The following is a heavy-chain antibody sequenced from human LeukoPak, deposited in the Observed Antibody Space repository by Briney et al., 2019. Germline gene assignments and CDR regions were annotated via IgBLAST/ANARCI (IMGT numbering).Heavy chain of an antibody. V-gene: IGHV4-39*07. CDR1: GGSISSGGYY. J-gene: IGHJ4*02. CDR2: VYYSGKT. D-gene: IGHD3-3*01. Sequence: SETLSLTCSVSGGSISSGGYYWGWIRQPPGKGLENIGTVYYSGKTYYGPSLKSRVTISVDTSQNRFSLKLNSLTAADTAVYFCARVTQLSRSSYYLDSWGQGTLVTVTS. CDR3: ARVTQLSRSSYYLDS.